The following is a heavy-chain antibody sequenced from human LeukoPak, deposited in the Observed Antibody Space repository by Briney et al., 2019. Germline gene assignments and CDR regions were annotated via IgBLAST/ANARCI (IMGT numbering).Heavy chain of an antibody. CDR1: GFNFGIYG. CDR3: AKESPLPD. CDR2: MWDDGTNE. J-gene: IGHJ4*02. V-gene: IGHV3-33*06. Sequence: GGSLRLSCTASGFNFGIYGMHWVRQAPGKGLEWVAVMWDDGTNEYYVESVKGRFTISRDNSKNTLYLQMNSLRAEDTAVYYCAKESPLPDWGQGTLVTVSS.